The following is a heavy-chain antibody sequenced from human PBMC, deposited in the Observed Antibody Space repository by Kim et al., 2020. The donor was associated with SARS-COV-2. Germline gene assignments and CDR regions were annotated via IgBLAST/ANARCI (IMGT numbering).Heavy chain of an antibody. Sequence: GGSLRLSCAASGFTFNRFGMNWVRQAPGKGLEWVSTISSWSSYTYYADSVKGRFTISRDNAKHTVYLQMNSLRAEDTAMYYCARDPSSGCWGGFDFWGQG. CDR2: ISSWSSYT. CDR3: ARDPSSGCWGGFDF. J-gene: IGHJ4*02. D-gene: IGHD3-22*01. V-gene: IGHV3-21*01. CDR1: GFTFNRFG.